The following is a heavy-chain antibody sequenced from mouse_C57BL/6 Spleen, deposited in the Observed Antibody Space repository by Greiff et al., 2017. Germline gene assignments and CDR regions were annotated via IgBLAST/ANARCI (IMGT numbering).Heavy chain of an antibody. CDR2: ISDGGSYT. Sequence: EVKLVESGGGLVKPGGSLKLSCAASGFTFSSYAMSWVRQTPEKRLEWVATISDGGSYTYYPDNVKGRFTISRDNAKNNLYLQMSHLKSEDTAMYYCARERVDGYYYYFDYWGQGTTLTVSS. V-gene: IGHV5-4*01. D-gene: IGHD2-3*01. J-gene: IGHJ2*01. CDR1: GFTFSSYA. CDR3: ARERVDGYYYYFDY.